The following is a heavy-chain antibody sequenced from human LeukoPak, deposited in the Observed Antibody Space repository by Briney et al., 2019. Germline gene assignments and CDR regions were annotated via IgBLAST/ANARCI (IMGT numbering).Heavy chain of an antibody. CDR1: GGSISSYY. Sequence: SETLSLTCTVAGGSISSYYWSWIRQPPGKGLEWIGYIYTSGSTNYNPSLKSRVTISVDTSKNQFSLKLSSVTAADTAVYYCARDGKAYDILTGYYYYGMDVWGQGTTVTVSS. D-gene: IGHD3-9*01. CDR3: ARDGKAYDILTGYYYYGMDV. V-gene: IGHV4-4*09. J-gene: IGHJ6*02. CDR2: IYTSGST.